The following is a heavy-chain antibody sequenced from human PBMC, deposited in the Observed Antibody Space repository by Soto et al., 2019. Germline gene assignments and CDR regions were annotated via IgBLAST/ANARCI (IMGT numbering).Heavy chain of an antibody. CDR1: GFTYSSYW. Sequence: EVQLVESGGGLVQPGGSLRLSCAASGFTYSSYWMSWVRQAPGKGLEWVANIKQDGSEKYYVDSVKGRFTISRDNAKNSLYLQMNSLRAEDTAVYYCASNEYYYDSSVYVDYWGQGTLVTVSS. CDR3: ASNEYYYDSSVYVDY. J-gene: IGHJ4*02. V-gene: IGHV3-7*01. CDR2: IKQDGSEK. D-gene: IGHD3-22*01.